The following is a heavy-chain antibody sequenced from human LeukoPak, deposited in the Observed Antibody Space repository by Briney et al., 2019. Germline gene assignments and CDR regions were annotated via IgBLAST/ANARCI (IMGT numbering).Heavy chain of an antibody. CDR1: GGSISSGGYY. CDR2: IYYSGST. CDR3: ARTQYYYDSSGETGD. J-gene: IGHJ4*02. Sequence: SQTLSLTCTVSGGSISSGGYYWSWIRQHPGKGLEWIGYIYYSGSTYYNPSLKSRVTISVDTSKNQFSLKLSSVTAAGTAVYYCARTQYYYDSSGETGDWGQGTLVTVSS. D-gene: IGHD3-22*01. V-gene: IGHV4-31*03.